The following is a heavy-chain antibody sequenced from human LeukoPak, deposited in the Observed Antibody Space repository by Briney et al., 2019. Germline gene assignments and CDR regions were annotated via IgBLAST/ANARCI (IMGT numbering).Heavy chain of an antibody. J-gene: IGHJ5*02. D-gene: IGHD3-10*01. CDR1: GGSIRGYY. V-gene: IGHV4-59*01. CDR3: ARSNYYGSGFDP. CDR2: IYYSGTT. Sequence: SETLSLTCSVSGGSIRGYYWNWIRQPPGKGLGWIGYIYYSGTTNYEPSLKSRVTISVDTAKNQFSLKLSSVTAADTAVYFCARSNYYGSGFDPWGQGTLVTVSS.